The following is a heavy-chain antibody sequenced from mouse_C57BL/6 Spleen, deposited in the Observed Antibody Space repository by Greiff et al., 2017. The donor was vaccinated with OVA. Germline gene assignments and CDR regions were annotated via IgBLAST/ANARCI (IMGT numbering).Heavy chain of an antibody. J-gene: IGHJ1*03. CDR1: GFTFSNYW. Sequence: EVKVVESGGGLVQPGGSMKLSCVASGFTFSNYWMNWVRQSPEKGLEWVAQIRLKSDNYATHYAESVKGRFTISRDDSKSSVYLQMNNLRAEDTGIYYCTGGATVVATDWYFDVWGTGTTVTVSS. V-gene: IGHV6-3*01. D-gene: IGHD1-1*01. CDR3: TGGATVVATDWYFDV. CDR2: IRLKSDNYAT.